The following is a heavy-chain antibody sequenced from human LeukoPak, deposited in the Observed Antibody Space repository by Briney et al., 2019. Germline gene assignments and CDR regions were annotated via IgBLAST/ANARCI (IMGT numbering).Heavy chain of an antibody. V-gene: IGHV1-69*13. CDR3: ARDRRYDSSGYTRFDY. J-gene: IGHJ4*02. CDR1: GGTFSSYA. Sequence: ASVKVSCKASGGTFSSYAISWVRQAPGQGLEWMGGIIPIFGTANYAQKFQSRVTITADESTSTAYMELSSLRSEDTAVYYCARDRRYDSSGYTRFDYWGQGTLVTVSS. D-gene: IGHD3-22*01. CDR2: IIPIFGTA.